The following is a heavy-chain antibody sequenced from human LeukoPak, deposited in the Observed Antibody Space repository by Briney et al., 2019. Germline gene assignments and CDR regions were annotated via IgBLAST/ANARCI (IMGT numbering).Heavy chain of an antibody. Sequence: PGGSLRLSCAASGFTFSSYEMNWVRQAPGKGLEWVSYISTSGSTIYYADSVKGRFTISRDSAKSSLYLQMNSLRAEDTAVYYCAREVWRGATFYFDYWGQGTLVTVSS. CDR1: GFTFSSYE. V-gene: IGHV3-48*03. CDR2: ISTSGSTI. J-gene: IGHJ4*02. CDR3: AREVWRGATFYFDY. D-gene: IGHD2-8*01.